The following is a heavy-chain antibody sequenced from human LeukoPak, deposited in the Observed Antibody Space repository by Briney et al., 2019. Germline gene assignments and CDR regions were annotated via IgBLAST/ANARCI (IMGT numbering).Heavy chain of an antibody. V-gene: IGHV3-33*01. Sequence: GGSLRLSCAASGFTFSSYGMHWVRQAPGKGLEWVAVIWYDGSNKYYADSVKGRFTISRDNSKNTLYLQMNSLRAEDTAVYYCARMDIVVVPAASAFDYWGQGTLVTVSS. CDR2: IWYDGSNK. CDR1: GFTFSSYG. CDR3: ARMDIVVVPAASAFDY. J-gene: IGHJ4*02. D-gene: IGHD2-2*03.